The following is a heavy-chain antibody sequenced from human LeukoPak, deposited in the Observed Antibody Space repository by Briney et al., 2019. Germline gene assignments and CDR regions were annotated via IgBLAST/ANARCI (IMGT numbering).Heavy chain of an antibody. V-gene: IGHV4-39*07. D-gene: IGHD3-10*01. CDR1: GGSISSSSYY. Sequence: SETLSLTCTVSGGSISSSSYYWGWIRQPPGKGLEWIGSIYYSGSTNYNPSLKSRVTISVDTSKNQFSLKLSSVTAADTAVYYCARGIRGSLLMVRGVIAHYFDYWGQGTLVTVSS. CDR3: ARGIRGSLLMVRGVIAHYFDY. CDR2: IYYSGST. J-gene: IGHJ4*02.